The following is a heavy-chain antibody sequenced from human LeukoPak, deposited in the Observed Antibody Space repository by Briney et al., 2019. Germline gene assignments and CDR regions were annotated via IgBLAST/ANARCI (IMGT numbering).Heavy chain of an antibody. J-gene: IGHJ4*02. V-gene: IGHV3-30*02. Sequence: GGSLRLSCVASGFTFSNYGMRWVRQAPGKGLEWVAFIQNDGSELFYVDSVKGRLTISRDNSWDTLYLQMNSLRVEDTAVYYCAKERKLSPFDCWGQGTLVTVSS. CDR2: IQNDGSEL. CDR1: GFTFSNYG. CDR3: AKERKLSPFDC. D-gene: IGHD1-1*01.